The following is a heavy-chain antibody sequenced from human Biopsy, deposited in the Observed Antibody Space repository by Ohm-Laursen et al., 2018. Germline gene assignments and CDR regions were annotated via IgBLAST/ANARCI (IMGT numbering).Heavy chain of an antibody. V-gene: IGHV3-11*01. J-gene: IGHJ4*02. D-gene: IGHD3-10*01. Sequence: GSLRLSCSASGFTFSDYYMSWIRQAPGKGLEWLSYISGSGVTKMYAGSVKGRFTVSRDNAKNSLYLEMNNLTVEDTAVYYCATDGAGSYNENWGQGTLVSVSS. CDR2: ISGSGVTK. CDR3: ATDGAGSYNEN. CDR1: GFTFSDYY.